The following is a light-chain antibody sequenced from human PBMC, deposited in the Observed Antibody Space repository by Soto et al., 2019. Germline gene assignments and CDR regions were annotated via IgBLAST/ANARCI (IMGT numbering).Light chain of an antibody. V-gene: IGKV3-11*01. CDR3: QVRTNWSIA. CDR1: QSVSSY. J-gene: IGKJ5*01. CDR2: DAS. Sequence: EIVLTQSPATLSLSPVERATLSCMASQSVSSYLAWYQQKPGQAPRLLIYDASNRATGIPARFSGTGSGTDFTLTINNLEPEDFAVYYCQVRTNWSIAFGRGTRLEIK.